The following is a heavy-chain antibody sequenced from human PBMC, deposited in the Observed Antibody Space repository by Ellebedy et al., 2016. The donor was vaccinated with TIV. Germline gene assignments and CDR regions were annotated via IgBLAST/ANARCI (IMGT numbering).Heavy chain of an antibody. CDR2: INPNSGGT. Sequence: ASVKVSGKASGYTFTGYYMHWVRQAPGQGLEWMGWINPNSGGTNYAQKFQGRVTMTRDTSITTAYMELSRLRSDDTAMYYCARGCSSTSCSGDYYYGMTVWGPGPTVTVSS. V-gene: IGHV1-2*02. CDR1: GYTFTGYY. J-gene: IGHJ6*02. D-gene: IGHD2-2*01. CDR3: ARGCSSTSCSGDYYYGMTV.